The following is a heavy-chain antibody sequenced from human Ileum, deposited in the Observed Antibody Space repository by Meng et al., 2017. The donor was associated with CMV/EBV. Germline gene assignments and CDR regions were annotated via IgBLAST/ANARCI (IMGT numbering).Heavy chain of an antibody. D-gene: IGHD2-21*01. CDR2: IYYSGST. V-gene: IGHV4-59*01. Sequence: SETLSLTCTVSGGSISSYHWSWIRQPPGKGLEWIGYIYYSGSTNYNPSLKSRVTISVDTSKNQFSLKLSSMTAADTAVYYYARGVVYNWFDPWGQGTLVTVSS. CDR1: GGSISSYH. J-gene: IGHJ5*02. CDR3: ARGVVYNWFDP.